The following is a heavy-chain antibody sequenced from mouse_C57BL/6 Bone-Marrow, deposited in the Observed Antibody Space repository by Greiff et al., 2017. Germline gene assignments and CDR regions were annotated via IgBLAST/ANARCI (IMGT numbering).Heavy chain of an antibody. CDR3: TTYGWGGAWFAY. Sequence: EVQLQQSGAELVRPGASVKLSCTASGFNIKDDYMHWVKQRPEQGLEWIGWIDPENGDTEYASKFQGKATITADTSSNTAYLQLSSLTSEDTAVYYCTTYGWGGAWFAYWGQGTLVTVSA. CDR1: GFNIKDDY. CDR2: IDPENGDT. J-gene: IGHJ3*01. V-gene: IGHV14-4*01. D-gene: IGHD1-1*01.